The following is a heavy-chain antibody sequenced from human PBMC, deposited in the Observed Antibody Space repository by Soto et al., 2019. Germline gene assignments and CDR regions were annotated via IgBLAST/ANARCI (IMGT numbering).Heavy chain of an antibody. J-gene: IGHJ4*02. V-gene: IGHV3-33*01. CDR2: IWYDGSNR. CDR1: GFTFSSYG. CDR3: GGWGPGARDIGPAESAY. D-gene: IGHD3-16*02. Sequence: QVHLVESGGGVVQPGGSLRLSCAASGFTFSSYGMHWVRQAPGKGLEWVAVIWYDGSNRYHADSVKGRFTISRDNSKKPVDLELSSLRVEDPAVYYCGGWGPGARDIGPAESAYWGQGIVVTVSS.